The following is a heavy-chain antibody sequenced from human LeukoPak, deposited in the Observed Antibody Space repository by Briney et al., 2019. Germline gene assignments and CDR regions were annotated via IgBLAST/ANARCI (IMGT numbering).Heavy chain of an antibody. CDR2: TKEDGSEK. V-gene: IGHV3-7*03. J-gene: IGHJ4*02. CDR3: ARDPSRRYNSSWSKLGYFDY. CDR1: GFTFSSYW. D-gene: IGHD6-13*01. Sequence: HPGGSLRLSCAASGFTFSSYWMSWVRPAPGKGLEWVANTKEDGSEKYYVDSVKGRFTISRDNAKNSLYLQMNSLRAEDTAVYYCARDPSRRYNSSWSKLGYFDYWGQGTLVTVSS.